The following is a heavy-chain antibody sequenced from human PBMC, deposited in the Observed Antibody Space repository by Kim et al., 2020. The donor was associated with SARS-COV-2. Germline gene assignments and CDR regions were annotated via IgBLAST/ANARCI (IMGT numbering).Heavy chain of an antibody. CDR1: GFTFSDYY. D-gene: IGHD3-22*01. Sequence: GGSLRLSCAASGFTFSDYYMSWIRQAPGKGLEWVSYISSSGSTIYYADSVKGRFTISRDKAKNSLYLQMNSLRAEDTAVYYCARHYYDSSGYYYFDYWGQGTLVTVSS. J-gene: IGHJ4*02. V-gene: IGHV3-11*04. CDR3: ARHYYDSSGYYYFDY. CDR2: ISSSGSTI.